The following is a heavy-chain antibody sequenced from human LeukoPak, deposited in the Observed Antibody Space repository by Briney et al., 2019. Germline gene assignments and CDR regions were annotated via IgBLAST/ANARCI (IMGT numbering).Heavy chain of an antibody. V-gene: IGHV3-48*03. CDR2: IGTSGSTT. CDR1: GFTFSDYE. CDR3: ARGALHVFDY. D-gene: IGHD1-26*01. Sequence: QSGGSLRLSCAASGFTFSDYEINWVRQAPGKGLEWISCIGTSGSTTYYADSVKGRFTISRDNAKNSLFLQMNTLTAEDTAVYYCARGALHVFDYWGQGTPVTVSS. J-gene: IGHJ4*02.